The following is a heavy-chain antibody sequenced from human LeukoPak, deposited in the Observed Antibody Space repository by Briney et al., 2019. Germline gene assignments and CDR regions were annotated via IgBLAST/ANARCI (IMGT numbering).Heavy chain of an antibody. Sequence: GGSLRLSCAASGFTFSSYGMHWVRQAPGKGLEWVAAASYDGSEKYYADTVKGRFTISRDNSENTLYLQMNSLRADDTAVYFCAKVTTGIAAAGIDCWGQGTLVTVSS. CDR1: GFTFSSYG. J-gene: IGHJ4*02. D-gene: IGHD6-13*01. CDR2: ASYDGSEK. V-gene: IGHV3-30*18. CDR3: AKVTTGIAAAGIDC.